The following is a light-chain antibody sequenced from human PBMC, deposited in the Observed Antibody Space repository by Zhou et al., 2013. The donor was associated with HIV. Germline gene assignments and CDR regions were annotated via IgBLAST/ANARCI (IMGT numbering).Light chain of an antibody. CDR3: QQRFSWPIT. CDR2: GAS. J-gene: IGKJ5*01. V-gene: IGKV3D-20*02. Sequence: EIVLTQSPGTLSLSPGERATLSCRGSQSVSSSYLAWYQQKPGQAPRLLIYGASSRATGIPDRFSGSGSGTDFTLTISSLEPEDFVIYYCQQRFSWPITFGQGTRLEIK. CDR1: QSVSSSY.